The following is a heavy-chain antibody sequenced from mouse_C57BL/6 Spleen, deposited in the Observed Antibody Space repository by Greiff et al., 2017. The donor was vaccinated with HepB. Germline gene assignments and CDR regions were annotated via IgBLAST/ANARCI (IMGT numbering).Heavy chain of an antibody. CDR1: GYTFTDYE. CDR3: TKGGYDYEGGFDY. CDR2: IDPETGGT. J-gene: IGHJ2*01. D-gene: IGHD2-4*01. V-gene: IGHV1-15*01. Sequence: QVQLQQSGAELVRPGASVTLSCKASGYTFTDYEMHWVKQTPVHGLEWIGAIDPETGGTAYNQKFKGKAILTADKSSSTAYMEHRSLTSEDSAVYYCTKGGYDYEGGFDYWGQGTTLTVSS.